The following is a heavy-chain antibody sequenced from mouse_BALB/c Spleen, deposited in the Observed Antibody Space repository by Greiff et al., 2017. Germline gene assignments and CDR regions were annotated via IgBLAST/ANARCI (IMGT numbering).Heavy chain of an antibody. J-gene: IGHJ4*01. CDR1: GYTFTSYW. D-gene: IGHD2-3*01. CDR2: IDPSNSET. V-gene: IGHV1-69*02. CDR3: ARAYYDGYYIYAMDY. Sequence: QVQLQQPGAELVRPGASVKLSCKASGYTFTSYWMHWVKQRPGQGLEWIGMIDPSNSETRLNQKFKDKATLNVDKSSDTAYMQLSSLTSEDSAVYYCARAYYDGYYIYAMDYWGQGTSVTVSS.